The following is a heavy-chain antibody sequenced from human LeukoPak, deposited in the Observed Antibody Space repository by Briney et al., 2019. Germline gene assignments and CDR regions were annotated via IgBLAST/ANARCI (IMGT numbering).Heavy chain of an antibody. V-gene: IGHV3-9*01. D-gene: IGHD5-18*01. J-gene: IGHJ1*01. CDR1: GFTFDDYA. CDR3: AKDMGSGYSYGYRFRH. CDR2: ISWNSGSI. Sequence: GGSLRLSCAASGFTFDDYAMHWVRQAPGKGLEWVSGISWNSGSIGYADSAKGRFTISRDNAKNSLYLQMNSLRAEDTALYYCAKDMGSGYSYGYRFRHWGQGTLVTVSS.